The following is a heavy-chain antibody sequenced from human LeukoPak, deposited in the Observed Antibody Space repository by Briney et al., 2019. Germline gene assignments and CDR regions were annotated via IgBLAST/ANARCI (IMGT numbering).Heavy chain of an antibody. Sequence: PGGSLRLSCAASGFTFSSYGMHWVRQAPGKGLEWVAVISYDGSNKYYADSVKGRFTISRDNSKNTLYLQMNSLRAEDTAVYYCAKDRGSNYDAGWFDPWGQGTLVTVSS. J-gene: IGHJ5*02. D-gene: IGHD4-4*01. CDR2: ISYDGSNK. CDR3: AKDRGSNYDAGWFDP. CDR1: GFTFSSYG. V-gene: IGHV3-30*18.